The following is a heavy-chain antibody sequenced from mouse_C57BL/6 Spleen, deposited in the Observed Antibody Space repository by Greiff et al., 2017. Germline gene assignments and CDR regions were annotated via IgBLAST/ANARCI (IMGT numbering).Heavy chain of an antibody. V-gene: IGHV1-15*01. CDR3: TRKELRLRAMDY. CDR1: GYTFTDYE. CDR2: IDPETGCT. Sequence: VQLQESGAELVRPGASVTLSCKASGYTFTDYEMHWAKQTPVHGLEWIGAIDPETGCTAYNQKFKGKAILTADKSSTAAYMELRSLTSEDSAVYYCTRKELRLRAMDYWGQGTSVTVSS. J-gene: IGHJ4*01. D-gene: IGHD3-2*02.